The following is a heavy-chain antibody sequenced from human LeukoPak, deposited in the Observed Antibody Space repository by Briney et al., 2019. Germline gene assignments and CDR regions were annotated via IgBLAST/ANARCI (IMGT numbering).Heavy chain of an antibody. D-gene: IGHD2-15*01. J-gene: IGHJ4*02. V-gene: IGHV1-69*04. CDR1: GGTFSSYA. CDR2: IIPILGIA. CDR3: ARDHCSGGSCYIGDY. Sequence: ASVEVSCKASGGTFSSYAISWVRQAPGQGLEWMGRIIPILGIANYAQKFQGRVTITADKSTSTAYMELSSLRSEDTAVYYCARDHCSGGSCYIGDYWGQGTLVTVSS.